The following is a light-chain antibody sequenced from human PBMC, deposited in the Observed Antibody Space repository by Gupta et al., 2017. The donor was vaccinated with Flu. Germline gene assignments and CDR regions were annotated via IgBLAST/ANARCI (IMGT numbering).Light chain of an antibody. J-gene: IGKJ5*01. Sequence: SLSASAGDRVTITCQASQDISNHLNWYQHKPGKAPNLLIYDASNLEAGVPSRFSGSGSGTDFTFTISSLQPEDIGTYYCQQYDNLPITFGQGTRLESK. V-gene: IGKV1-33*01. CDR3: QQYDNLPIT. CDR2: DAS. CDR1: QDISNH.